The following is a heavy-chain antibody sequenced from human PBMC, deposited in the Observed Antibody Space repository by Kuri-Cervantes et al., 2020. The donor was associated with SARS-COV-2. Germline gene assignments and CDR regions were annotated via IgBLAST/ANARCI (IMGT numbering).Heavy chain of an antibody. CDR2: IYYSGST. J-gene: IGHJ4*01. Sequence: SETLSLTCTVSGGSISSGDYYWSWIRQPPGKGLEWIGYIYYSGSTYYNPSLKSRVTISVDTSKNQFSLKLSSVTAADTAVYYCARVIGSNDYADYWGHGFLVTVSS. CDR1: GGSISSGDYY. V-gene: IGHV4-30-4*01. CDR3: ARVIGSNDYADY. D-gene: IGHD4-17*01.